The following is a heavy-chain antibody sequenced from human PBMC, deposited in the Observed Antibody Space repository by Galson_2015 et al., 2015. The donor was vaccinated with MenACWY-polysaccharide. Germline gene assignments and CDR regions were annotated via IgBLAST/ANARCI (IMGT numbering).Heavy chain of an antibody. D-gene: IGHD6-19*01. CDR3: TRVESVAGTN. J-gene: IGHJ4*02. CDR1: GYTFTGYY. V-gene: IGHV1-2*02. Sequence: SVKVSCKASGYTFTGYYMHWVRQAPGQGLERMGWLSPNSGDTNYAQKFQGRVTMTSDTSISTAYMELSRLRSDDTAVYYCTRVESVAGTNWGQGTLVTASS. CDR2: LSPNSGDT.